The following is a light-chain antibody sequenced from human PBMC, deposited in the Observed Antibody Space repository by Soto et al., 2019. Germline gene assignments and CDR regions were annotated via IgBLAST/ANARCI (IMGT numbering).Light chain of an antibody. CDR2: TDN. CDR3: AAWDDSLRDVV. CDR1: NSNIGSNT. V-gene: IGLV1-47*02. Sequence: QSVLTQPPSASGTPGQRVTISCSGSNSNIGSNTVNWYQQLPGTAPKLLTYTDNQRPSGVPDRFSDSKSGTSASLAISGLRPEDEADYYCAAWDDSLRDVVFGAGTKLTVL. J-gene: IGLJ2*01.